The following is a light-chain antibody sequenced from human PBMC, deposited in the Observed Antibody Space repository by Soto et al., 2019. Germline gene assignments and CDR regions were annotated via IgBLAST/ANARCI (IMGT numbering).Light chain of an antibody. CDR3: QQSYSTPGT. V-gene: IGKV1-39*01. J-gene: IGKJ1*01. CDR1: QSISSY. CDR2: AAS. Sequence: DIQMTQSPSSLSASVGDRVTITCRASQSISSYLHWYQQKPGKAPKLLIYAASSLQSGVPSRFSGCGSGTDFTLTISSLQPEDFATYYCQQSYSTPGTFGQGTKVEIK.